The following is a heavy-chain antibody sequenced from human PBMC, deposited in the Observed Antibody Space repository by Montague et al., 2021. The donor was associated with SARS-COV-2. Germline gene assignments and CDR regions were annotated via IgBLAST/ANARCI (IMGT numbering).Heavy chain of an antibody. Sequence: PALVKPTQTLTLTCTFSGFSLSTSGMCVSWIRQPPGKALEWLARIDWDEDKYYSTSLKARLTISKDTSKNQVVLTMTNMDPVDTATYYCARIVGVLLWFGESDYGMDVWGQGTTVTVSS. CDR2: IDWDEDK. D-gene: IGHD3-10*01. CDR3: ARIVGVLLWFGESDYGMDV. CDR1: GFSLSTSGMC. V-gene: IGHV2-70*11. J-gene: IGHJ6*02.